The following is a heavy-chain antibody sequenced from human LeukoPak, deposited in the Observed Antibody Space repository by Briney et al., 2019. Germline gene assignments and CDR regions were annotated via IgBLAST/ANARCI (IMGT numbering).Heavy chain of an antibody. Sequence: GSSVKVSCKASGYTFTGYYMHWVRQAPGQGLEWMGWINPNSGGTNYAQKFQGWVTMTRDTSISTAYMELSRLRSDDTAVYYCARGRYNWNDEFDYWGQGTLVTVSS. J-gene: IGHJ4*02. V-gene: IGHV1-2*04. D-gene: IGHD1-1*01. CDR3: ARGRYNWNDEFDY. CDR2: INPNSGGT. CDR1: GYTFTGYY.